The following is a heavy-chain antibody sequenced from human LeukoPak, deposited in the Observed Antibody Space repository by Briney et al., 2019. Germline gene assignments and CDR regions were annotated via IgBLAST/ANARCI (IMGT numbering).Heavy chain of an antibody. J-gene: IGHJ5*02. CDR3: ARSYSGYDQYNWFDP. Sequence: SETLSLTCTVSGGSISSYYWSWIRQPPGKGLEWIGYIYYSGSTDYNPSLKSRVTISVDTSKNQFSLKLSSVTAADTAVYYCARSYSGYDQYNWFDPWGQGTLVTVSS. CDR1: GGSISSYY. D-gene: IGHD5-12*01. CDR2: IYYSGST. V-gene: IGHV4-59*01.